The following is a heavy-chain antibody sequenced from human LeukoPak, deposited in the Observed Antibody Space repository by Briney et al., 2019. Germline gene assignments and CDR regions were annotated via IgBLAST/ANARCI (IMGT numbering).Heavy chain of an antibody. V-gene: IGHV3-53*01. CDR3: ARSPGLVPAAIRVWFDY. J-gene: IGHJ4*02. CDR1: GFTFSSHA. Sequence: PGGSLRLSCVASGFTFSSHAMSWVRQAPGKGLEWVSVIYSGGSTYYADSVKGRFTISRDNSKNTLYLQMNSLRAEDTAVYYCARSPGLVPAAIRVWFDYWGQGTLVTVSS. D-gene: IGHD2-2*02. CDR2: IYSGGST.